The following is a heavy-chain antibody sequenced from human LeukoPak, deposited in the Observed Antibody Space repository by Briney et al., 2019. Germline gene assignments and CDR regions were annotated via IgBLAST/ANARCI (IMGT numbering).Heavy chain of an antibody. CDR2: ISAYNGDT. CDR3: AREACSDGVCYFEY. V-gene: IGHV1-18*01. CDR1: GYTFTNYG. D-gene: IGHD2-8*01. J-gene: IGHJ4*02. Sequence: ASVQVSCRASGYTFTNYGFSWVRQAPGEGLEWMGWISAYNGDTKYAQKFQGRVTITTDTSATTVYMELGSLRFDDAAVYYCAREACSDGVCYFEYWGQGTLVTVSS.